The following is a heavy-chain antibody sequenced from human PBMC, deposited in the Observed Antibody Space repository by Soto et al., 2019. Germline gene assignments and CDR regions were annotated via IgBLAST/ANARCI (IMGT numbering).Heavy chain of an antibody. D-gene: IGHD4-17*01. J-gene: IGHJ4*02. CDR1: GYTFTSYA. CDR3: ARPDYGDYDFDY. CDR2: INAGNGNT. Sequence: QVQLVQSGAEEKKPGASVKVSCKASGYTFTSYAMHWVRQAPGQRLEWMGWINAGNGNTKYSQKFQGRVTITRDTAASTAYMELSSLRSEDTAVYYCARPDYGDYDFDYWGQGTLVTVSS. V-gene: IGHV1-3*05.